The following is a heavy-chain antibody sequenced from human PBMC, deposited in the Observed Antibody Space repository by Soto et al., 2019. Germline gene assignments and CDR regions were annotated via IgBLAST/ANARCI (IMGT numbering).Heavy chain of an antibody. D-gene: IGHD1-26*01. CDR2: IIPILGIA. CDR3: ARERDSGSYYYFDY. CDR1: GGTFSSYT. Sequence: QVQLVQSGAEVKKPGSSVKVSCKASGGTFSSYTISGVRQAPGQGLEWMGRIIPILGIANYAQKFQGRVTITADKSTSTAYMELSSLRSEDTAVYYCARERDSGSYYYFDYWGQGTLVTVSS. J-gene: IGHJ4*02. V-gene: IGHV1-69*08.